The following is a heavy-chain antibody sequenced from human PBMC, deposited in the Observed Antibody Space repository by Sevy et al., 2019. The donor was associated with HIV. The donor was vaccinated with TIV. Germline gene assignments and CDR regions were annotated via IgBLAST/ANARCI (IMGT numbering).Heavy chain of an antibody. J-gene: IGHJ4*02. Sequence: GGSLRLSCAASGFTFSSYDMSWVRQAPGKGLEWVSGISGSGGSTYYADSVKGRLTISRDNSKNTLYLQMNSLRAEDTAVYYCAQALRLGELSLGVDYWGQGTLVTVSS. CDR3: AQALRLGELSLGVDY. CDR2: ISGSGGST. CDR1: GFTFSSYD. V-gene: IGHV3-23*01. D-gene: IGHD3-16*02.